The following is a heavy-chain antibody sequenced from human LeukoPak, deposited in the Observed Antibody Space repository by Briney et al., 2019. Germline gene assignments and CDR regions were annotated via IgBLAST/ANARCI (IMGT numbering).Heavy chain of an antibody. Sequence: SETLSLTCTVSGNSISTYYWSWIRQPAGKGLEWIGRIYTSGSTDYNPSLKSRVTMSIDTSKSQFSLKLSSVTAADTAVYYCARLPTVVTRVAFDIWGQGAMVTVSS. D-gene: IGHD4-23*01. CDR3: ARLPTVVTRVAFDI. CDR2: IYTSGST. CDR1: GNSISTYY. V-gene: IGHV4-4*07. J-gene: IGHJ3*02.